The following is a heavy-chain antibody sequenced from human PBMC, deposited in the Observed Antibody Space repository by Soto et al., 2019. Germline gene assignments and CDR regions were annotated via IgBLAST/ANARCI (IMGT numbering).Heavy chain of an antibody. CDR2: IYWDDDE. CDR3: AHKQDRYNYVYFDY. CDR1: GFSLSTSGVG. D-gene: IGHD5-12*01. J-gene: IGHJ4*02. V-gene: IGHV2-5*02. Sequence: QITLKESGPTLVKPTQTLTLTCTFSGFSLSTSGVGVGWIRQPPGKALEWLALIYWDDDERYSPSLKSRLTIHKETSRNQEVLTLTNMDPVDTATYYCAHKQDRYNYVYFDYWGQGTLVTVSS.